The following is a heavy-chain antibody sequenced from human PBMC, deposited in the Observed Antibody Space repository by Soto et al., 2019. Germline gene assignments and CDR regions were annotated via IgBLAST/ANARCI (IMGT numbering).Heavy chain of an antibody. V-gene: IGHV3-23*01. J-gene: IGHJ3*02. Sequence: QPGGSLRLSCAASGFTFSTYSMTWVRQAPGKGLEWVAHITATGGNTYYADSARGRFTISRDTSGNTLYLQMNSLRAEDTALYYCAKCMQAYWNYDAHHIWGQGTMVTVSS. CDR3: AKCMQAYWNYDAHHI. CDR1: GFTFSTYS. D-gene: IGHD1-7*01. CDR2: ITATGGNT.